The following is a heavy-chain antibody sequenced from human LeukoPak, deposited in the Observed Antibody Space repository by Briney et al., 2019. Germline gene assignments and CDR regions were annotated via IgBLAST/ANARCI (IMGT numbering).Heavy chain of an antibody. J-gene: IGHJ4*02. CDR1: GFTFSSYA. Sequence: GGSLRLSCAASGFTFSSYAMSWVRQAPGKGLEWGSAISGSGGSTYYADSVKGRFTISRDNSKNTLYLQMNSLRAEDTAVYYCAKVWYQLEGIFDYWGQGTLVTVSS. CDR3: AKVWYQLEGIFDY. D-gene: IGHD2-2*01. CDR2: ISGSGGST. V-gene: IGHV3-23*01.